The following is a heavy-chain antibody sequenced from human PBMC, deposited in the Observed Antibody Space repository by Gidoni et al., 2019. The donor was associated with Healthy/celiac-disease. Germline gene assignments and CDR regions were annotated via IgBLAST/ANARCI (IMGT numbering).Heavy chain of an antibody. D-gene: IGHD6-19*01. J-gene: IGHJ5*02. Sequence: QVQLVESGGGVVQPGRALRLSCAASGFTFRSYGMHWVRQAPGKGLEWVAVISYDGSNKYYADSVKGRFTISRDNSKNTLYLQMNSLRAEDTAVYYCAKGYKYSSGWNGYNWFDPWGQGTLVTVSS. V-gene: IGHV3-30*18. CDR1: GFTFRSYG. CDR2: ISYDGSNK. CDR3: AKGYKYSSGWNGYNWFDP.